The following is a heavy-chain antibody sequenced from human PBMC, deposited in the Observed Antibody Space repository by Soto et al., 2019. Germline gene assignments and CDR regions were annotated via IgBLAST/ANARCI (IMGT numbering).Heavy chain of an antibody. CDR2: IKQDGSEK. CDR1: GFTFSSYW. Sequence: GGSLRLSCAASGFTFSSYWMSWVRQAPGKGLEWVANIKQDGSEKYYVDSVKGRFTISRDNAKNSLYLQMNSLRAEDTAVYYCARELRFLEWLLPPRPGYYYYYMDVWGKGTTVTVSS. V-gene: IGHV3-7*01. J-gene: IGHJ6*03. D-gene: IGHD3-3*01. CDR3: ARELRFLEWLLPPRPGYYYYYMDV.